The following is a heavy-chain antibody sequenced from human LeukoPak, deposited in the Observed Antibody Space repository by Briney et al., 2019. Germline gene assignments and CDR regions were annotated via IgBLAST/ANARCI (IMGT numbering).Heavy chain of an antibody. Sequence: SQTLSPTYAVDGGFFNGGYWSWIRQPPGKWLEWTGESNHSGSTNYSPSRKTRATLPVDTSRNQFSLRLSSVTAADTPGYYCVRRTFGGVIAYWGQGTLVTVSS. CDR2: SNHSGST. CDR3: VRRTFGGVIAY. J-gene: IGHJ4*02. V-gene: IGHV4-34*01. D-gene: IGHD3-16*02. CDR1: GGFFNGGY.